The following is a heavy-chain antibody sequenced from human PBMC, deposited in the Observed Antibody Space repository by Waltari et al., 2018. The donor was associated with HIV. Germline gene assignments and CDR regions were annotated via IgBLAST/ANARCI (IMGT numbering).Heavy chain of an antibody. CDR1: GFTFSSYW. D-gene: IGHD3-22*01. Sequence: EVQLVESGGGLVQPGGSLRLSCAASGFTFSSYWMHWVRQAPGKGLVGVSRINSDGSSTSYADAVTGRFTISRDNAKNTLYLQMNSLRAEDTAVYYCARDSPGDYYDSSGYYDYWGQGTLVTVSS. CDR3: ARDSPGDYYDSSGYYDY. V-gene: IGHV3-74*01. CDR2: INSDGSST. J-gene: IGHJ4*02.